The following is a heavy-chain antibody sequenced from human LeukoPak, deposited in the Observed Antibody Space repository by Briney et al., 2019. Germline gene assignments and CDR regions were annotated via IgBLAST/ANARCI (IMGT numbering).Heavy chain of an antibody. CDR1: GGTFSSYA. J-gene: IGHJ2*01. CDR2: IIPILGIA. CDR3: ARAPPSNYYDRNRRYFDL. V-gene: IGHV1-69*04. D-gene: IGHD3-22*01. Sequence: ASVKVSCKASGGTFSSYAISWVRQAPGQGLEWMGRIIPILGIANYAQKFQGRVTITADKSTSTAYMELSSLRSEDTAVYYCARAPPSNYYDRNRRYFDLWGRGTLVTVSS.